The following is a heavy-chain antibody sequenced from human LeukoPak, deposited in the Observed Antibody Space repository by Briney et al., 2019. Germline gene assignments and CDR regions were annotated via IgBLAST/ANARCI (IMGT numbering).Heavy chain of an antibody. CDR3: ARETPHYYDSSGYPAGFGY. J-gene: IGHJ4*02. Sequence: GASVKVSCKASGYTFTGYYMHWVRQAPGQGLEWMGWLNPGPGGTLYAQKFQGRVTMTRDTSISTAYMELSRLRSDDTAVYYCARETPHYYDSSGYPAGFGYWGQGTLVTVSS. D-gene: IGHD3-22*01. CDR2: LNPGPGGT. V-gene: IGHV1-2*02. CDR1: GYTFTGYY.